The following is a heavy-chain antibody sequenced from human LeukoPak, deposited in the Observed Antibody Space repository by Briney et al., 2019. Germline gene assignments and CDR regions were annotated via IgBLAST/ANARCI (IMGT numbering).Heavy chain of an antibody. Sequence: GGSLRLSCAASGFSISDYYMSWIRQAPSKGLEWVANINEAGSEIYYLDSVKGRFTISRDNAKNSLYLQMNSLRAEDTAVYYCATGVYYFDNWGQGTLVTASS. CDR2: INEAGSEI. CDR1: GFSISDYY. D-gene: IGHD2-8*01. J-gene: IGHJ4*02. V-gene: IGHV3-7*01. CDR3: ATGVYYFDN.